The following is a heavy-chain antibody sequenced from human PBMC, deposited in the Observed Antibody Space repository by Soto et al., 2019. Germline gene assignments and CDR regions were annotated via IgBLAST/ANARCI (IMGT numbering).Heavy chain of an antibody. J-gene: IGHJ6*02. D-gene: IGHD3-22*01. Sequence: SETLSLTCTVSGGSISSVDYYWSWIRQPPGKGLEWIGCIYYSGSTYYNPSLKSRVTISVDTSKNQFSLKLSSVTAADTAVSYGAREGGGYPPYYYCGMDVWGQGTTVTVSS. CDR3: AREGGGYPPYYYCGMDV. V-gene: IGHV4-30-4*01. CDR1: GGSISSVDYY. CDR2: IYYSGST.